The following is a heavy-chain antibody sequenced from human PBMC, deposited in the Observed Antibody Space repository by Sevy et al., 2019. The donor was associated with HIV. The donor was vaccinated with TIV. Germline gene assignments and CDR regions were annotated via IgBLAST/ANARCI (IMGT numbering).Heavy chain of an antibody. CDR3: ARDSSGWYNTLPDY. V-gene: IGHV1-2*04. CDR1: GYTFTGYY. CDR2: INPNGGGT. D-gene: IGHD6-19*01. Sequence: ASVKVSCKASGYTFTGYYMHWVRQAPGQGLEWMGWINPNGGGTKYAQKFQGWVTMTRDTSISTAYMELSRLRSDDTAVYYCARDSSGWYNTLPDYWGQEPWSPSPQ. J-gene: IGHJ4*01.